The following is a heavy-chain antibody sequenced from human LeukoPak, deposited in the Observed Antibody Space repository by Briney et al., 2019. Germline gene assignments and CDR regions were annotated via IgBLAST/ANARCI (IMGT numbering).Heavy chain of an antibody. CDR3: ARVKGTPTGAFDI. CDR2: ISSSSSYI. J-gene: IGHJ3*02. CDR1: GFTFSSYS. Sequence: GGSLRLSCAVSGFTFSSYSMNWVRQAPGKGLEWVSSISSSSSYIYYADSVKGRFTISRDNAKNSLYLQMNSLRAEDTAVYYCARVKGTPTGAFDIWGQGTMVTVSS. V-gene: IGHV3-21*01. D-gene: IGHD1-1*01.